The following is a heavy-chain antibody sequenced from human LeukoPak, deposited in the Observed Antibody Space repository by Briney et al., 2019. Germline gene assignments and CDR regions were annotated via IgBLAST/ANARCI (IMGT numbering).Heavy chain of an antibody. CDR2: ISAYNGNT. J-gene: IGHJ4*02. CDR1: GYTFTCYG. V-gene: IGHV1-18*01. CDR3: ARAVSDGLSIRLFDY. D-gene: IGHD2-15*01. Sequence: ASVKVSCKASGYTFTCYGISWVRQAPGQGLEWMGWISAYNGNTNYAQKLQGRVTMTTDTSTSTAYMELRSLRSDDTAVYYCARAVSDGLSIRLFDYWGQGTLVTVSS.